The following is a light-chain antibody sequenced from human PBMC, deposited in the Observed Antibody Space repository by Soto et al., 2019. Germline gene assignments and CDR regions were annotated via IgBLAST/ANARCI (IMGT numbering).Light chain of an antibody. CDR2: KAS. Sequence: DIQMTQSPSTLSASVGDRVTITCRASQSISTWLAWYQQKPGKAPKLLIYKASSLEGGVPSRFSGSGSGTEFIITISSLQPDDLATYYCQQYNAYPLTFGGGTTVEIK. V-gene: IGKV1-5*03. CDR1: QSISTW. J-gene: IGKJ4*01. CDR3: QQYNAYPLT.